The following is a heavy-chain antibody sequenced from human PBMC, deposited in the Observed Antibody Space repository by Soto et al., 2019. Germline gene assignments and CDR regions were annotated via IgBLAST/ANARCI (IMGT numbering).Heavy chain of an antibody. V-gene: IGHV4-59*01. CDR3: ARVIIAAAGENYYYYYGMDV. J-gene: IGHJ6*02. CDR2: IYYSGST. D-gene: IGHD6-13*01. Sequence: KASETLSLTCTVSGGSISSYYWSWIRQPPGKGLEWIGYIYYSGSTNYNPSLKSRVTISVDTSKTQFSLKLSSVTAADTAVYYCARVIIAAAGENYYYYYGMDVWGQGTTVTVSS. CDR1: GGSISSYY.